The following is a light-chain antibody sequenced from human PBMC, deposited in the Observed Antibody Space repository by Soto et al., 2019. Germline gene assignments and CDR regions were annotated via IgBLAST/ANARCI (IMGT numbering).Light chain of an antibody. J-gene: IGKJ2*01. V-gene: IGKV3-15*01. CDR3: QQYDNSPPTYT. Sequence: EIVMTQSPATLSVSPGGRATLSCRASQSVSSRLAWYQQKPGQAPRLLIYAASTRAIGVPDRFSGSGSGTEFTLTISSLQSEDIAVYYCQQYDNSPPTYTFGQETKLES. CDR2: AAS. CDR1: QSVSSR.